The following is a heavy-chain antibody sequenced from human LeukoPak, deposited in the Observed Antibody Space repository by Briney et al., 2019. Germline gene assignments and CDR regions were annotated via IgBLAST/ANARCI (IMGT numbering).Heavy chain of an antibody. V-gene: IGHV3-74*01. CDR2: INGDASNT. CDR3: ARARGNTYGYFEY. J-gene: IGHJ4*02. Sequence: GGSLRLSCVASGLTLSGYWMHWVRQAPGKGLVWVSRINGDASNTSYADSVKGRFTISRDNAKSTLYLQMNSLRVQDPGVYYCARARGNTYGYFEYWGRGTLVTVSS. CDR1: GLTLSGYW. D-gene: IGHD5-18*01.